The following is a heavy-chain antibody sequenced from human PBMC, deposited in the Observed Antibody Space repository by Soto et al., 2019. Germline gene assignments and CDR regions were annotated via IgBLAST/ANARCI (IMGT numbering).Heavy chain of an antibody. J-gene: IGHJ6*02. CDR1: GFTFSSYW. CDR3: ARAAPYYDFWSGYSHGYGMDV. CDR2: INSDGSST. Sequence: GGSLRLSCAASGFTFSSYWMHWVRQAPGKGLVWVSRINSDGSSTSYADSVKGRFTISRDNAKNTLYLQMNSLRAEDTAVYYCARAAPYYDFWSGYSHGYGMDVWGQGTTVTVSS. D-gene: IGHD3-3*01. V-gene: IGHV3-74*01.